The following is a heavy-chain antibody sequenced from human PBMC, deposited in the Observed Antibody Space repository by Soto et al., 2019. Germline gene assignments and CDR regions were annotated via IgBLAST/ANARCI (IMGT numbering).Heavy chain of an antibody. CDR1: GFTFSSYS. CDR2: ISSSSSYI. D-gene: IGHD2-2*01. CDR3: ARDLPAAMMRPFDY. V-gene: IGHV3-21*01. J-gene: IGHJ4*02. Sequence: GGSLRLSCAASGFTFSSYSMNWVRQAPGKGLEWVSSISSSSSYIYYADSVKGRFTISRDNAKNSLYLQMNSLRAEDTAVYYCARDLPAAMMRPFDYWGQGTLVTVSS.